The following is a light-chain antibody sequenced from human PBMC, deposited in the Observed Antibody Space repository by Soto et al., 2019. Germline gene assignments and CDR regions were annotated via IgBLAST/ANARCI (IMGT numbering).Light chain of an antibody. V-gene: IGLV2-14*01. CDR2: YVS. Sequence: QSVLTQPASVSGSPGQSITISCTGTSSDVGGYDYVSWYQQYQGKAPKLMIYYVSDRPSGVSDRFSGSKSGNTASLTISGLQAEDEADYYCSSYASSSTLVFGTGTKVTVL. J-gene: IGLJ1*01. CDR3: SSYASSSTLV. CDR1: SSDVGGYDY.